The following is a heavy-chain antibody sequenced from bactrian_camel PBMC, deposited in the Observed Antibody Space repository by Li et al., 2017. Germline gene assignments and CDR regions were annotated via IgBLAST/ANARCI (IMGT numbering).Heavy chain of an antibody. V-gene: IGHV3S6*01. D-gene: IGHD4*01. CDR3: AAAPCPVYSDLAG. Sequence: QVQLVESGGGSVQAGGSLRLSCLLSGFTYDMYCMGWFRQAPGKEHEGVAIIESVGATTYADSVKGRFTISRDNAKTTLFLQMNSLKPEDTAMYYCAAAPCPVYSDLAGWGQGTQVTVS. J-gene: IGHJ4*01. CDR1: GFTYDMYC. CDR2: IESVGAT.